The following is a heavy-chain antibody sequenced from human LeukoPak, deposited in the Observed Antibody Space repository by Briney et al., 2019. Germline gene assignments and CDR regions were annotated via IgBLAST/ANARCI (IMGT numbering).Heavy chain of an antibody. D-gene: IGHD5-24*01. V-gene: IGHV4-59*01. CDR3: ARVGMATTRGDAFDI. CDR2: IYYSGST. J-gene: IGHJ3*02. CDR1: GGSIRSYY. Sequence: SETLSLTCTVSGGSIRSYYWSWIRQPPGKGLEWIGYIYYSGSTNYTPSLKSRVTISVDTSKNQFSLKLSSVTAADTAVYYCARVGMATTRGDAFDIWGQGTMVTVSS.